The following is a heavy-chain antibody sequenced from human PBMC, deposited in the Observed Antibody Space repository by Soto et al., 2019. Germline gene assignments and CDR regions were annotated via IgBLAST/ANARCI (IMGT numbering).Heavy chain of an antibody. Sequence: SETLSLTCTVSGGSISSGGYYWSWIRQHPGNGLEWIGYIYYSGSTYYNPSLKSRVNISVDTSKNQFSLKLSSVTAADTAVYYCAREATVTSYDLGFQHWGQGTLVTVSS. CDR1: GGSISSGGYY. J-gene: IGHJ1*01. CDR2: IYYSGST. V-gene: IGHV4-31*03. CDR3: AREATVTSYDLGFQH. D-gene: IGHD4-17*01.